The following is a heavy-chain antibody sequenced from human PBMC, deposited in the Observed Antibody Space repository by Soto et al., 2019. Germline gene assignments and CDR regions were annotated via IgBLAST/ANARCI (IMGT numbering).Heavy chain of an antibody. CDR3: ARDHGQWLVRSNAFDI. V-gene: IGHV4-61*08. CDR2: IYYSGST. Sequence: SETLSLTCAVSGGSISSGGYFWSWIRQPPGKGLEWIGYIYYSGSTNYNPSLKSRVTISVDTSKNQFSLKLSSVTAADTAVYYCARDHGQWLVRSNAFDIWGQGTMVTVSS. D-gene: IGHD6-19*01. CDR1: GGSISSGGYF. J-gene: IGHJ3*02.